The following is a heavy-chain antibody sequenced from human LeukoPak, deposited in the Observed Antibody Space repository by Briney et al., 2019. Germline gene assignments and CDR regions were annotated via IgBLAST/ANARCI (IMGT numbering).Heavy chain of an antibody. D-gene: IGHD2-15*01. CDR1: GFTFSNAW. Sequence: PGGSLRLSCAASGFTFSNAWMSWVRQAPGKGLEWVGRIKSKTDGGTTDYAAPVKGRFTISRDDSKNTLYLQMNSLKTEDTAVYYCTTDQYCSGGSCYVSTVTTRFDYWGQGTLVTVSS. CDR2: IKSKTDGGTT. J-gene: IGHJ4*02. CDR3: TTDQYCSGGSCYVSTVTTRFDY. V-gene: IGHV3-15*01.